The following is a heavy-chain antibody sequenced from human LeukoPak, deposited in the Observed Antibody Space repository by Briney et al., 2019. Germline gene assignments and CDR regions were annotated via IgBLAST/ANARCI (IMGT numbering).Heavy chain of an antibody. V-gene: IGHV3-7*01. CDR3: ARDAIDVYSYGYYYYYMDV. CDR2: IKQDRSEK. D-gene: IGHD5-18*01. J-gene: IGHJ6*03. Sequence: GGSLRLSCAASGFTFSSYWMSWVRQAPGKGLEWVANIKQDRSEKYYVDSVKGRFTISRDNAKNSLYLQMNSLRAEDTAVYYCARDAIDVYSYGYYYYYMDVWGKGTTVTVSS. CDR1: GFTFSSYW.